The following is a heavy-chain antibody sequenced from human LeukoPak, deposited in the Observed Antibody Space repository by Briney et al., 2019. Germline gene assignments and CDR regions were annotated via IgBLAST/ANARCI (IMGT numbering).Heavy chain of an antibody. CDR1: GFTFSGSG. V-gene: IGHV3-30*02. Sequence: GGSLRPSCAASGFTFSGSGMHWVRQAPGKGLEWVAFIRYHGSDKYYADSVKGRFTISRDNSKNTLYLQMNSLRPEDTSVYFCARSLTSWYFDYWGQGTLVTVSS. D-gene: IGHD2-2*01. J-gene: IGHJ4*02. CDR3: ARSLTSWYFDY. CDR2: IRYHGSDK.